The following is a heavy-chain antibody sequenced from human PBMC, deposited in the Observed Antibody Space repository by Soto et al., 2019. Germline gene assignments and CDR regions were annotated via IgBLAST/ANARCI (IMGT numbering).Heavy chain of an antibody. D-gene: IGHD1-1*01. CDR2: VSSSSLYI. V-gene: IGHV3-21*06. CDR1: GFALSIYS. J-gene: IGHJ6*02. CDR3: ARAYRFNYSHMDV. Sequence: DVRMVESGGGLVKPGGSLRLSCEASGFALSIYSLNWVRQAPGKGLEWVSSVSSSSLYIDYADSVKGRFTISRDNANNSLYLQMNSLRAEDTAVYYCARAYRFNYSHMDVWGQGTTVTVSS.